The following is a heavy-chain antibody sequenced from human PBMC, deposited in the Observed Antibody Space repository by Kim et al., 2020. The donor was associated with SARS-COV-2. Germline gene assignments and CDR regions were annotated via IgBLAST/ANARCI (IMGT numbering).Heavy chain of an antibody. CDR2: IYYSGST. CDR3: ARVWFGELSPFDP. Sequence: SETLSLTCTVSGCSVSSGSYYWSWIRQPPGKGLEWIGYIYYSGSTNYNPSLKSRVTISVDTSKNQFSLKLSSVTAADTAVYYCARVWFGELSPFDPWGQGTLVTVSS. J-gene: IGHJ5*02. D-gene: IGHD3-10*01. V-gene: IGHV4-61*01. CDR1: GCSVSSGSYY.